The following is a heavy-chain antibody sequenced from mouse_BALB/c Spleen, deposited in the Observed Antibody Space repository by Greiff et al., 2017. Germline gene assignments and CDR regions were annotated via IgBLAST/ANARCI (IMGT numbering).Heavy chain of an antibody. CDR1: GFTFSSYY. CDR3: ARQDYGYDGHYFDY. D-gene: IGHD2-2*01. CDR2: INSNGGST. J-gene: IGHJ2*01. V-gene: IGHV5-6-2*01. Sequence: EVMLVESGGGLVKLGGSLKLSCAASGFTFSSYYMSWVRQTPEKRLELVAAINSNGGSTYYPDTVKGRFTISRDNAKNTLYLQMSSLKSEDTALYYCARQDYGYDGHYFDYWGQGNTLTVSS.